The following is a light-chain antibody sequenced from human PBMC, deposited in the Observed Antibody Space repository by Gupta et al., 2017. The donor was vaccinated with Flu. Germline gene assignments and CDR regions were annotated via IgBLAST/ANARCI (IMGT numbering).Light chain of an antibody. J-gene: IGLJ3*02. Sequence: QAVLPQPSSLSASPGASASLTCTLRSGINVGTNRIYCYQQKPGSPPQYLLRYKSDSDKQQGSGVPSRFSGSKDASANAGILLISGLQAADEADYYCRIRHSSAWVFGGGTKLTVL. CDR3: RIRHSSAWV. CDR2: YKSDSDK. V-gene: IGLV5-45*03. CDR1: SGINVGTNR.